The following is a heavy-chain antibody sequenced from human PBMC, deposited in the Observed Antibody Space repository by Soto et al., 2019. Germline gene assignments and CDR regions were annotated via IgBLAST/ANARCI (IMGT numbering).Heavy chain of an antibody. Sequence: GGSLRLSCAASGFTFSSYAMSWVRQAPGKGLEWVSAISGSGGSTYYADSVKGRFTIARDNSKNTLYLQMNSLRAEDTAVYYCAKDSFLTPVDPYYYYGMDVWGQGTTVTVSS. J-gene: IGHJ6*02. CDR2: ISGSGGST. V-gene: IGHV3-23*01. CDR1: GFTFSSYA. CDR3: AKDSFLTPVDPYYYYGMDV.